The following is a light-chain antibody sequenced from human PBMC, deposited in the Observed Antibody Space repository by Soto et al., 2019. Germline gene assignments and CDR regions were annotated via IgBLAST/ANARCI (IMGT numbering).Light chain of an antibody. CDR2: DAS. CDR3: QQYEGPPFA. J-gene: IGKJ2*01. Sequence: EIVLTQSPGTLSLSPGDRATLSCRASQRVSNSYLAWYQQKPGQAPRLLIYDASTRAAGVPDRVTGGGSGTDFTLTISALEPEDFALYFCQQYEGPPFAFGQGTRLEI. V-gene: IGKV3-20*01. CDR1: QRVSNSY.